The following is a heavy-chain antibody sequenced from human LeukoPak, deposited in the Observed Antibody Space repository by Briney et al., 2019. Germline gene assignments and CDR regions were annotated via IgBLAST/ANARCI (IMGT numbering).Heavy chain of an antibody. CDR1: GYTFTSYD. CDR3: ARGSGYYDFWSGYYIHTSYYYYMDV. CDR2: MNPNSGNT. Sequence: ASVKVSCKASGYTFTSYDINWVRQAAGQGLEWMGWMNPNSGNTGYAQKFQGRVTMTRNTSISTAYMELSSLRSEDTAVYYCARGSGYYDFWSGYYIHTSYYYYMDVWGKGTTVTVSS. D-gene: IGHD3-3*01. V-gene: IGHV1-8*01. J-gene: IGHJ6*03.